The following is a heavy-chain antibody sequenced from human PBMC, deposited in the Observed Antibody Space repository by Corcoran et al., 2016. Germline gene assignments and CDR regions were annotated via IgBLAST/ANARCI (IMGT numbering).Heavy chain of an antibody. J-gene: IGHJ4*02. Sequence: EVQLVQSGAEVKKPGESLKISCKGSGYSFTSYWIGWVRQMPGKGLEWMGIIYPGDSDTRYSPSFQGQVTISADKSISTAYLQWSSLKASDTAMYYCARLIGYCSSTSCYIGQGFDYWGQGTLVTVSS. CDR3: ARLIGYCSSTSCYIGQGFDY. V-gene: IGHV5-51*01. CDR2: IYPGDSDT. D-gene: IGHD2-2*02. CDR1: GYSFTSYW.